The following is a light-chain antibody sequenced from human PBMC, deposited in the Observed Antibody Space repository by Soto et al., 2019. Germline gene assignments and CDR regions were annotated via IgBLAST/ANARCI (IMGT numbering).Light chain of an antibody. CDR2: EVS. J-gene: IGLJ2*01. CDR3: SSYVSGNTVL. V-gene: IGLV2-14*01. CDR1: SSDVGGYNS. Sequence: QSVLTQPASVSGSPGQSITISCTGTSSDVGGYNSVSWYQQHPGKVPKLLIYEVSNRPSGVSNRFSGSKSGNTASLTISGLQAEDEADYYCSSYVSGNTVLFGGGTKLTVL.